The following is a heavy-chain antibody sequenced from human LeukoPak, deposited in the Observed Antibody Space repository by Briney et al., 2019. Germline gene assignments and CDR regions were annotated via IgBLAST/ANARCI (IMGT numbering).Heavy chain of an antibody. CDR1: GFTFSTSA. J-gene: IGHJ4*02. CDR2: ISGNGAST. D-gene: IGHD4-17*01. Sequence: GGSLRLSCAASGFTFSTSAMSWVRRAPGKGLEWVSTISGNGASTFYADSVKGRFTISRDNSKNTLSLHMSSLRAEDTATYYCAREVYTGTTYLPFDYWGQGTLVTVSS. CDR3: AREVYTGTTYLPFDY. V-gene: IGHV3-23*01.